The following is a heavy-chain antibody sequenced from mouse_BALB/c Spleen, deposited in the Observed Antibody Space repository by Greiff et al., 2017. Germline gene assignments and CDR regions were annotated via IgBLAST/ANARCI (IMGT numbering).Heavy chain of an antibody. CDR3: ARRGIYYDYFYAMDY. CDR2: ISNGGGST. CDR1: GFTFSSYT. V-gene: IGHV5-12-2*01. Sequence: EVMLVESGGGLVQPGGSLKLSCAASGFTFSSYTMSWVRQTPEKRLEWVAYISNGGGSTYYPDTVKGRFTISRDNAKNTLYLQMSSLKSEDTAMYYCARRGIYYDYFYAMDYWGQGTSVTVSS. J-gene: IGHJ4*01. D-gene: IGHD2-4*01.